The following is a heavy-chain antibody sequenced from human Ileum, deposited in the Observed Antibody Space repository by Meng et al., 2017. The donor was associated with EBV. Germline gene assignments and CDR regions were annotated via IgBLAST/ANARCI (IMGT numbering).Heavy chain of an antibody. J-gene: IGHJ4*02. V-gene: IGHV4-4*02. CDR3: ASSDYYRSNY. CDR1: GGSISRSDW. D-gene: IGHD3-22*01. Sequence: QVQRQGSGPGRVKPSATLSPTCAASGGSISRSDWWSWVRQPPGKGLEWIGETSHSGSTNYSPSLKSRVTISLDKSKNQLSLKLNSVTAADTAVYYCASSDYYRSNYWGQGTLVTVSS. CDR2: TSHSGST.